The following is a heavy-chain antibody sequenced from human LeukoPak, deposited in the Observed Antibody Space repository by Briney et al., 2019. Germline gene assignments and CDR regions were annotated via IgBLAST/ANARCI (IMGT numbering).Heavy chain of an antibody. Sequence: GGSLRLSCAASGFTFTSYWMHWVRQAPGKGLVWVSRINGDGTIATYADSVKGRFTISRDNAKNTVYLQMNSLRAEDTAVYYRLSGLVRDGYNNNNYWGQGTLVTVSS. CDR3: LSGLVRDGYNNNNY. D-gene: IGHD5-24*01. CDR1: GFTFTSYW. CDR2: INGDGTIA. J-gene: IGHJ4*02. V-gene: IGHV3-74*01.